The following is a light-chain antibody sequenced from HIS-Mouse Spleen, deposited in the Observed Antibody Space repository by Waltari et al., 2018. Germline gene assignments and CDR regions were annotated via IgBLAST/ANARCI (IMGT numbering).Light chain of an antibody. V-gene: IGLV6-57*04. CDR1: SGSIASNY. J-gene: IGLJ3*02. Sequence: NFMLTQPHSVSESPGKTVTISCTRSSGSIASNYVQWYQQRPGRAPTTVIYEDNQRPSGVPDRFSGSIDSSSNSASLTISGLKTEDEADDYCQSYDSSVWVFGGGTKLTVL. CDR3: QSYDSSVWV. CDR2: EDN.